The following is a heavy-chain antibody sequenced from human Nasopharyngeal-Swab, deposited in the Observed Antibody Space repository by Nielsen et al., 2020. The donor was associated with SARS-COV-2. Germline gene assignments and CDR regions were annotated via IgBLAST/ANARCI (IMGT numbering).Heavy chain of an antibody. D-gene: IGHD2-2*01. Sequence: ASVKVSCKVSGYTPTELSMHWVRQAPGKGLEWMGGFDPEDGETIYAQKFQGRVTMTEDTSTDTAYMELSSLRSEGTAVYYCATSAPYCSSTSCSYWFDPWGQGTLVTVSS. J-gene: IGHJ5*02. CDR1: GYTPTELS. V-gene: IGHV1-24*01. CDR2: FDPEDGET. CDR3: ATSAPYCSSTSCSYWFDP.